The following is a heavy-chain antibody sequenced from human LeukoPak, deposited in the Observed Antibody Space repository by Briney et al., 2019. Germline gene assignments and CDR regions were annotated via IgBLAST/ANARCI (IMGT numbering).Heavy chain of an antibody. CDR2: INHSGST. D-gene: IGHD3-9*01. Sequence: PSETLSLTCAVYGGSFSGYYWSWIRQPPGKGLEWIGEINHSGSTNYNPSLKSRVTISVDTSKNQFSLKLSSVTAADTAVYYCARLSHVLRYFDWLSRGFDYWGQGTLVTVSS. CDR3: ARLSHVLRYFDWLSRGFDY. CDR1: GGSFSGYY. V-gene: IGHV4-34*01. J-gene: IGHJ4*02.